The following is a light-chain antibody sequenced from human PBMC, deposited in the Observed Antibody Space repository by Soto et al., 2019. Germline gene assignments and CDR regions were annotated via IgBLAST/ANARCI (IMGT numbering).Light chain of an antibody. CDR2: GAS. J-gene: IGKJ3*01. Sequence: EMVLTQSPGTLSLSPGERATLSCRASQTVTSNRLAWYQQKPGQAPRLLIYGASRRATGIPDRFSGSGSGTDFTITISRLEPEDFAVYYCQHYGSRPSGFAFGPGTTLDTK. CDR3: QHYGSRPSGFA. V-gene: IGKV3-20*01. CDR1: QTVTSNR.